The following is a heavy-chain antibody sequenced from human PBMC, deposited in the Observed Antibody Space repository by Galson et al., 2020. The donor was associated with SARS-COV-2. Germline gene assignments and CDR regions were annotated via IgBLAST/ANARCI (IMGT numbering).Heavy chain of an antibody. J-gene: IGHJ4*02. D-gene: IGHD3-9*01. Sequence: PSETLSLTCTVSGGSMSSFYWSWVRQPPGKGLEWIGYINYNGRNTNYNPSLKSRVTMSVDTSKKQFSLKLTSSNAADTAVYYCMRIDDILTGYGDWGQGTLVTVSS. V-gene: IGHV4-59*01. CDR3: MRIDDILTGYGD. CDR2: INYNGRNT. CDR1: GGSMSSFY.